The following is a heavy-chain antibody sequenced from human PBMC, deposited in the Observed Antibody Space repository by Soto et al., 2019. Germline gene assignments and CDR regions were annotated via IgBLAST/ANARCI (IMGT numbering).Heavy chain of an antibody. J-gene: IGHJ4*02. CDR3: ARGQSGLFSFDS. V-gene: IGHV4-30-2*01. D-gene: IGHD3-9*01. CDR2: ISHSGSS. CDR1: GGSVSSDFYS. Sequence: QLHLQESGSGLLKPSQTLSLTCGVSGGSVSSDFYSWSWIRQTSGKGLEWIGYISHSGSSYFNPSHVSRGIIAIDSSKHQFSIYLTSATAADTVEYYSARGQSGLFSFDSWGQGILVTVSS.